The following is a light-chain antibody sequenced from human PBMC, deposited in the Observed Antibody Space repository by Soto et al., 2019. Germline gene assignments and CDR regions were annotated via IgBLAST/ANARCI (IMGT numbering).Light chain of an antibody. J-gene: IGKJ1*01. V-gene: IGKV3-11*01. Sequence: EIVLTQSPATLSFYPGERATLSCRASQSVSSYLAWYQQKPGQAPRLLIYDASNRATGIPARFSGSGSGTEFILTISSLQSEDFALYYCQEYNTWPWTFGQGTKVDIK. CDR3: QEYNTWPWT. CDR2: DAS. CDR1: QSVSSY.